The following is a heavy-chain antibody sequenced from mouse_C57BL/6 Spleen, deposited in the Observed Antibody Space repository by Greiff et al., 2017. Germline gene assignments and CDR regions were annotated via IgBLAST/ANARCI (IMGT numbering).Heavy chain of an antibody. J-gene: IGHJ1*03. V-gene: IGHV5-17*01. CDR1: GFTFSDYG. D-gene: IGHD1-1*01. Sequence: EVQLVESGGGLVKPGGSLKLSCAASGFTFSDYGMHWVRQAPEQGLEWVAYICSGSSTIYYADTVKGRFTLSRDTAKHTRVMQMNRLRSKDTAMYYCVRNPVCYYCSSYRYFDVWGTGTTVTVSS. CDR3: VRNPVCYYCSSYRYFDV. CDR2: ICSGSSTI.